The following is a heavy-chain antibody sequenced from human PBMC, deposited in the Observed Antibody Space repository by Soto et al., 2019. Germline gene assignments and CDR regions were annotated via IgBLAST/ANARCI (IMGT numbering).Heavy chain of an antibody. CDR2: INHSGSN. J-gene: IGHJ3*02. D-gene: IGHD3-22*01. CDR1: GGSFSDYY. V-gene: IGHV4-34*01. CDR3: ARRGDYYDSSGDAFDI. Sequence: QVQLQQWGAGLLKPSETLSLTCAVYGGSFSDYYWSWIRQPPGKGLEWIGEINHSGSNNYNPSLKSRITISVDTSKIQFSLKLSSVTAADTAVYYCARRGDYYDSSGDAFDIWGQGTMVTVSS.